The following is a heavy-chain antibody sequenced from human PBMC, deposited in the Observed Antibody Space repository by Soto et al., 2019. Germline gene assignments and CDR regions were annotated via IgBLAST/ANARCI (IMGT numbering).Heavy chain of an antibody. CDR3: AHRRSSGWNKSDFDY. J-gene: IGHJ4*02. CDR2: IYWDDDK. CDR1: GFSLSSSGVG. D-gene: IGHD6-19*01. Sequence: QITLKESGPTLVKPTQTLTLTCTFSGFSLSSSGVGVGWIRQPPGKALEWIALIYWDDDKRYSPSLKSRVTITKDPSRNRGVLPMSNMDPVDTGAFYCAHRRSSGWNKSDFDYWGQGTLVIVSS. V-gene: IGHV2-5*02.